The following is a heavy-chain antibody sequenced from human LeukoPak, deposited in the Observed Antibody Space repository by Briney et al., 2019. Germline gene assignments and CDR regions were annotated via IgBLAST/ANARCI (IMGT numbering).Heavy chain of an antibody. CDR3: ARLGDYRGEWPDQDY. J-gene: IGHJ4*02. Sequence: KPSETLSLTCTVSGGSINTYYWSWIRQPAGKGLEWIGRIYTSGSINYNPSLKSRVTISVDTSKNQFSLKLSSVTAADTAVYYCARLGDYRGEWPDQDYWGQGTLVTVSS. V-gene: IGHV4-4*07. CDR2: IYTSGSI. CDR1: GGSINTYY. D-gene: IGHD2-21*01.